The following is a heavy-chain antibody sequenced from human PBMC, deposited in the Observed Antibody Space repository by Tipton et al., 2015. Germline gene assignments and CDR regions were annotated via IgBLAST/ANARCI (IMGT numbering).Heavy chain of an antibody. D-gene: IGHD6-13*01. Sequence: TLSLTCAVYSGSFTTYYWSWIRQPPGKGLEWIGEINHSGGTNYNPSLKSRVTMSIDMSKQHISLNLSSVSATDTAVYYCARGPSAANNYYYGMDVWGQGTTVTVSS. V-gene: IGHV4-34*01. J-gene: IGHJ6*02. CDR1: SGSFTTYY. CDR2: INHSGGT. CDR3: ARGPSAANNYYYGMDV.